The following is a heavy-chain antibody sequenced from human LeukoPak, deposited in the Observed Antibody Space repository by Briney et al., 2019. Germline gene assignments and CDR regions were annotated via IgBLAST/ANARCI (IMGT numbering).Heavy chain of an antibody. V-gene: IGHV4-39*07. CDR2: IYYSGST. CDR1: GGSISSSNYY. CDR3: ARLTGIAVAKYYFDY. D-gene: IGHD6-19*01. J-gene: IGHJ4*02. Sequence: PSETLSLTCTVSGGSISSSNYYWGWIRQPPGKGLEWIGNIYYSGSTYYNPSLKSRVTISVDTSKNQFSLKLSSVTAADTAVYYCARLTGIAVAKYYFDYWGQGTLVTVSS.